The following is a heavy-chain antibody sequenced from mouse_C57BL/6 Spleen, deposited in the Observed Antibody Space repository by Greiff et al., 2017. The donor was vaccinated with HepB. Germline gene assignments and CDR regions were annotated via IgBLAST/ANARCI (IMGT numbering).Heavy chain of an antibody. CDR3: TTPLLENCFDY. V-gene: IGHV14-4*01. CDR1: GFNIKDDY. D-gene: IGHD2-10*02. CDR2: IDPENGDT. Sequence: EVQLQQSGAELVRPGASVKLSCTASGFNIKDDYMHWVKQRPEQGLEWIGWIDPENGDTEYASKFQGKATITADTSSNTAYLQLSSLTSEDTAVYYCTTPLLENCFDYWGQGTTLTVSS. J-gene: IGHJ2*01.